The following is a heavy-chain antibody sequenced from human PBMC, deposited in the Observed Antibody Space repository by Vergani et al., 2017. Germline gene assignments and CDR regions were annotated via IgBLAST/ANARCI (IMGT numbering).Heavy chain of an antibody. J-gene: IGHJ4*02. CDR1: GFTFGDYA. D-gene: IGHD3-22*01. V-gene: IGHV3-49*05. CDR3: TRVCMIVVVNELDY. CDR2: IRSKAYGGTT. Sequence: EVQLVESGGGLVKPGRSLRLSCTASGFTFGDYAMSWFRQAPGKGLEWVGFIRSKAYGGTTEYAASVKGRFTISRDDSKSIAYLQMNSLKTEDTAVYYCTRVCMIVVVNELDYWGQGTLVTVSS.